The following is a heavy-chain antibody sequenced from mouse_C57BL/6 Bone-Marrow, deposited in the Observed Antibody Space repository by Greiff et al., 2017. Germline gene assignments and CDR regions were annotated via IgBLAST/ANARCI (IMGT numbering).Heavy chain of an antibody. CDR3: ARRILLLRCYYFDY. Sequence: VQLQQPGPELVKPGASVKISCKASGYTFTDYYMNWVKQSHGKSLEWIGDINPNNGGTSYNQKFKGKATLTVDKSSSTAYMELRSLTSEDSAVYYCARRILLLRCYYFDYWGQGTTLTVSS. V-gene: IGHV1-26*01. J-gene: IGHJ2*01. CDR1: GYTFTDYY. D-gene: IGHD1-1*01. CDR2: INPNNGGT.